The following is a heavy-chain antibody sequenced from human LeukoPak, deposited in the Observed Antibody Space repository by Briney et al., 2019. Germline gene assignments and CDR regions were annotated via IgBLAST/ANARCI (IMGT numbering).Heavy chain of an antibody. CDR1: GYTFTDNF. CDR2: INPTTGGP. D-gene: IGHD3-9*01. J-gene: IGHJ6*03. Sequence: ASVKVSCMASGYTFTDNFIHWLRQAPGQGLDGMGWINPTTGGPNYAPMFQGWITMTRDTSISTAYMELSRLRSDDTAVYYCARDSLGGSDWLLSHYYYYYYMDVWGKGTTVTISS. CDR3: ARDSLGGSDWLLSHYYYYYYMDV. V-gene: IGHV1-2*04.